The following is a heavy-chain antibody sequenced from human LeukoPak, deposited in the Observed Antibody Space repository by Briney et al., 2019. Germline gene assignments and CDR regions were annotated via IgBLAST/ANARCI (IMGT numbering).Heavy chain of an antibody. V-gene: IGHV3-30*02. D-gene: IGHD6-19*01. Sequence: GGSLRLSCAASGFIFSNYGMHWVRQAPGKGLEWVAFIRYDESNKFYADSVKGRFTISRDNSKNILVLQMNSLRAEDTAVYYCATMQWLEGVDWFDPWGQGTLVTVSS. CDR3: ATMQWLEGVDWFDP. CDR1: GFIFSNYG. CDR2: IRYDESNK. J-gene: IGHJ5*02.